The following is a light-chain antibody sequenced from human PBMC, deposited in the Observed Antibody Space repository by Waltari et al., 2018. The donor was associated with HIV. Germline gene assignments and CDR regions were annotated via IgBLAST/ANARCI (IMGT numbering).Light chain of an antibody. V-gene: IGKV3-20*01. CDR3: QKYVGVPRT. CDR2: GIS. Sequence: EIVVPQSPGTLSLSPGARATHSCRPSRSVSTNYLAWYQHKPGQAPRPLIYGISSRATGIPDRFRGSGSGTDFTLTMSGLEPEDFSLYCGQKYVGVPRTFGQGTRVEIK. J-gene: IGKJ1*01. CDR1: RSVSTNY.